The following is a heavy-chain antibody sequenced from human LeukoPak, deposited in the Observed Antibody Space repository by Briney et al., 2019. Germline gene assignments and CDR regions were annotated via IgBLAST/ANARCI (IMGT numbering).Heavy chain of an antibody. D-gene: IGHD6-6*01. CDR2: INPNSGGT. J-gene: IGHJ4*02. V-gene: IGHV1-2*06. CDR3: ARWLVRGSRSSYFDH. CDR1: GYTFTGYY. Sequence: ASVKVSCKASGYTFTGYYMHWVRQAPGQGLEWMGRINPNSGGTNYARKFQGRVTMTRDTSISTAYMELSRLRSDDTAVYYCARWLVRGSRSSYFDHWGQGTLVTVSS.